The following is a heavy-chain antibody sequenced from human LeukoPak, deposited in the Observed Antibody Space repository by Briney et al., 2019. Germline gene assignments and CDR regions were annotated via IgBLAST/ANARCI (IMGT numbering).Heavy chain of an antibody. D-gene: IGHD3-16*01. V-gene: IGHV3-23*01. CDR1: GFTFSSYA. CDR2: ISGSGGST. J-gene: IGHJ4*02. Sequence: GGSLRLSCVASGFTFSSYAMSWVRQAPGKGLEWVSVISGSGGSTNYVDSVKGRFTISRDNSKNTLHLEMNSLRAEDTAVYYCAKVVIGGSAYPADYWGQGALVTVSS. CDR3: AKVVIGGSAYPADY.